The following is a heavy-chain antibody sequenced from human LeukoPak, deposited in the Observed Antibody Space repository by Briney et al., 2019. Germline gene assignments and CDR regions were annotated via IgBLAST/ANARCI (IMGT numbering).Heavy chain of an antibody. J-gene: IGHJ5*02. V-gene: IGHV3-48*01. Sequence: GGSLRLSCAASGFTVSSNCMTWVRQAPGKGLEWVSYISSSSSTIYYADSVKGRFTISRDNAKNSLYLQMNSLRAEDTAVYYCARGLAFDYGSGSYYTWGQGTLVTVSS. CDR2: ISSSSSTI. CDR3: ARGLAFDYGSGSYYT. CDR1: GFTVSSNC. D-gene: IGHD3-10*01.